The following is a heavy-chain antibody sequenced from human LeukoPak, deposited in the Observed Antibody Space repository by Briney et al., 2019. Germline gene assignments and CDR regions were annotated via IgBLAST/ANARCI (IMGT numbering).Heavy chain of an antibody. V-gene: IGHV1-46*01. Sequence: GASVKVSCKASGYTFTSYYMHWVRQAPGQGLEWMGIINPSGGSTSYAQKFQGRVTMTRDMSTSTVYMELSSLRSEDTAMYYCARGGLLFYFDYWGQGTLVTVSS. CDR3: ARGGLLFYFDY. J-gene: IGHJ4*02. CDR2: INPSGGST. D-gene: IGHD2-21*02. CDR1: GYTFTSYY.